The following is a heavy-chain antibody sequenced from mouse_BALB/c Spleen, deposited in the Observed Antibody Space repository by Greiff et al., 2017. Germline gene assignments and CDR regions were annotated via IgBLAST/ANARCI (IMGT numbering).Heavy chain of an antibody. J-gene: IGHJ3*01. Sequence: EVQLQQSGAELVRSGASVKLSCTASGFNIKDYYMHWVKQRPEQGLEWIGWIDPENGDTEYAPKFQGKATMTADTSSNTAYLQLSSLTSEDTAVYYCNAYATTGFAYWGQGTLVTVSA. CDR3: NAYATTGFAY. CDR2: IDPENGDT. V-gene: IGHV14-4*02. CDR1: GFNIKDYY. D-gene: IGHD6-1*01.